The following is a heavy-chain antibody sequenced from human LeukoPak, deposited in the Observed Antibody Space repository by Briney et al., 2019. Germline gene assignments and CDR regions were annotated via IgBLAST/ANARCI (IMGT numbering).Heavy chain of an antibody. D-gene: IGHD5-18*01. V-gene: IGHV3-53*01. CDR2: IYSGGNT. J-gene: IGHJ6*03. CDR3: ARAPGYSYGYYYYYYMDV. CDR1: GFTFSSNY. Sequence: PGGSLRLSCAASGFTFSSNYMSWVRQAPGKGLEWVSVIYSGGNTYYADSVKGRFTISRDNSKNTLYLQMNSLRAEDTAVYYCARAPGYSYGYYYYYYMDVWGKGTTVTVSS.